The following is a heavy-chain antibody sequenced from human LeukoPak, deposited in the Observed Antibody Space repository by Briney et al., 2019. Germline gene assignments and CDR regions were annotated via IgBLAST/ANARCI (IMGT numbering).Heavy chain of an antibody. Sequence: PSETLSLTCTVSGGSISSSSYSWGWIRQPPGKGLEWIGSIYYSGSTYYNPSLKSRVTISVDTSKNQFSLKLSSVTAADTAVYYCAEGVTVYLFDYWGQGTLVTVSS. D-gene: IGHD2-21*02. CDR1: GGSISSSSYS. J-gene: IGHJ4*02. CDR2: IYYSGST. CDR3: AEGVTVYLFDY. V-gene: IGHV4-39*01.